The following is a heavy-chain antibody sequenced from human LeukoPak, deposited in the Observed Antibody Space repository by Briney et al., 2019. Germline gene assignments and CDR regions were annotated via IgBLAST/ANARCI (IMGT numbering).Heavy chain of an antibody. V-gene: IGHV1-3*01. CDR1: GYTFTSYA. Sequence: ASVKVSCKASGYTFTSYAMHWVRQAPGQRLEWMGWINAGNGNTKYSQKFQGRVTITRDTSASTAYMELSSLRSEDTAVYYCARDIGFLEWITLDYWGQGTLVTVSS. CDR2: INAGNGNT. D-gene: IGHD3-3*01. J-gene: IGHJ4*02. CDR3: ARDIGFLEWITLDY.